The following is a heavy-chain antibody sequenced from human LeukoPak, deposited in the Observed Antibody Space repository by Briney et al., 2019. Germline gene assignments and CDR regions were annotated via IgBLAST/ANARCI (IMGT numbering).Heavy chain of an antibody. D-gene: IGHD1-1*01. CDR3: ARDRGNNWNDVRWFDP. CDR2: IYHSGST. V-gene: IGHV4-38-2*02. Sequence: PSETLSLTCAVSGYFISSGYYWGWIRQPPGKGLEWIGSIYHSGSTYHNPSLKSRVTISVDTSKNQFSLKLSSVTAADTAVYYCARDRGNNWNDVRWFDPWGQGTLVTVSS. CDR1: GYFISSGYY. J-gene: IGHJ5*02.